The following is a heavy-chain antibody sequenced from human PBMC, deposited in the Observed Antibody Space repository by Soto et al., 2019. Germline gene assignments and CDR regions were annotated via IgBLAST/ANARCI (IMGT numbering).Heavy chain of an antibody. CDR1: GFTFSNYD. J-gene: IGHJ4*02. CDR2: ISGSGDRT. CDR3: ANRNYYAKSGYTFPYFDF. Sequence: EVQLLESGGGIVQPGGPLRLSCVASGFTFSNYDMSWVRQAPGKGLDWVSTISGSGDRTYDEDSVKGRFTISRDNSRNTVYLKRNSRRVEDTVVYYCANRNYYAKSGYTFPYFDFWGQGNLVTVSS. V-gene: IGHV3-23*01. D-gene: IGHD3-22*01.